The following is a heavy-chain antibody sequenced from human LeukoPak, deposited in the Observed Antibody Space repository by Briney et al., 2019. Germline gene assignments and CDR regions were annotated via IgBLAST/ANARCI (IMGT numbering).Heavy chain of an antibody. V-gene: IGHV1-46*01. D-gene: IGHD6-19*01. CDR1: GYTFTSYY. J-gene: IGHJ4*02. CDR2: INPSGGST. CDR3: AKRHSSGWSDAYYFDY. Sequence: ASVKVSCKASGYTFTSYYMHWVRQAPGQGLEWMGIINPSGGSTSYAQKFQGRVTMTRDTSTSTVYMELSSLRAEDTAVYYCAKRHSSGWSDAYYFDYWGQGTLVTVSS.